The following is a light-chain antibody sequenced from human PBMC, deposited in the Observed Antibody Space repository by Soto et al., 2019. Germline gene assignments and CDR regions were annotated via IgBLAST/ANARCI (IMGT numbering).Light chain of an antibody. CDR1: QSVSSN. CDR3: QQSEG. V-gene: IGKV3-15*01. J-gene: IGKJ4*01. CDR2: GAS. Sequence: EIVLTQSPATLSVSPGERATLSCRASQSVSSNLAWYQQKPGQAPRLLIYGASTRATGIPARFSGSGSGTEFTLTISSLQSEDFAVYYCQQSEGFGGGTNVDIK.